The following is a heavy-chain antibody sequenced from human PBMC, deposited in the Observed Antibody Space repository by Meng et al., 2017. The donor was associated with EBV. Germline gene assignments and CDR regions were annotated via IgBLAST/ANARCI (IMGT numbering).Heavy chain of an antibody. CDR2: INHSGST. CDR1: GGSFSDYY. D-gene: IGHD6-13*01. Sequence: QVRLQQGGAGLLKLSLTLSLTGAAYGGSFSDYYWSWHRQPPGKGLDWIGEINHSGSTNYNPSRKSRVTISVYTSKIQFSLKLGSVTAADTAVYYCSRGVNLGSWFDYWGQGTLVTVSS. V-gene: IGHV4-34*01. J-gene: IGHJ4*02. CDR3: SRGVNLGSWFDY.